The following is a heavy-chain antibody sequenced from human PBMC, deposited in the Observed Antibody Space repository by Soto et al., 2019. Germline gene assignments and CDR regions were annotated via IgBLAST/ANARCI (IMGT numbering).Heavy chain of an antibody. D-gene: IGHD6-25*01. V-gene: IGHV3-7*01. CDR2: IKQDGSEK. Sequence: EVQLVESGGGLVQPGGSLRLSCAASGFTFSNYWMSWVHQAPGKGLEWVANIKQDGSEKYYVDSVNGRFTISRDNAKNSLSLQMNSLRAEDTAVYYCAREKRANGYFDYWGQGTLVTVSS. CDR3: AREKRANGYFDY. J-gene: IGHJ4*02. CDR1: GFTFSNYW.